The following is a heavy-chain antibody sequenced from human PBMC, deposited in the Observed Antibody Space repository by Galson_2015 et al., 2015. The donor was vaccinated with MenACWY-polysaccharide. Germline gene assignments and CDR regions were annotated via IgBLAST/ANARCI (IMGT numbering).Heavy chain of an antibody. CDR3: AKDSTDFWSVAGRFDH. V-gene: IGHV3-23*01. CDR1: GFTLSNYA. J-gene: IGHJ5*02. Sequence: SLRLSCAASGFTLSNYAMSWVRQAPGKGLEWVSTIGGSGSNTHYADSVKGRFTISRDNSKNTLYLQMNSLRAEDTAVYYCAKDSTDFWSVAGRFDHWGQGTLVTVSS. CDR2: IGGSGSNT. D-gene: IGHD3-3*01.